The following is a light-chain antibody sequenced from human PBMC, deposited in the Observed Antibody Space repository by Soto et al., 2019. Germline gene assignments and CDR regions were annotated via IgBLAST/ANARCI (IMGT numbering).Light chain of an antibody. V-gene: IGKV3-11*01. CDR2: DAS. J-gene: IGKJ1*01. Sequence: EIVLTQSPATLSLSPGARAPLSCRASQSVNTYLAWYQQNPGQAPRLLIYDASKRATGIPARLSGSGSGTEFTLTISSLQSEDFAVYYCQHYNTWPWTFGQGTKVDIK. CDR3: QHYNTWPWT. CDR1: QSVNTY.